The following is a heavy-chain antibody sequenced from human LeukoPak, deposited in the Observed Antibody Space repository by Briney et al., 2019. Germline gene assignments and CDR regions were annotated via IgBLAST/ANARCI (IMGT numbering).Heavy chain of an antibody. V-gene: IGHV1-18*01. CDR2: ISAYNGNT. CDR3: ARDGGYYYDSSGTFDY. Sequence: GASVKVSCKASGYTFTSYAMHWVRQAPGQRLEWMGWISAYNGNTNYAQKLQGRVTMTTDTSTSTAYMELRSLRSDDTAVYYCARDGGYYYDSSGTFDYWGQGTLVTVSS. CDR1: GYTFTSYA. D-gene: IGHD3-22*01. J-gene: IGHJ4*02.